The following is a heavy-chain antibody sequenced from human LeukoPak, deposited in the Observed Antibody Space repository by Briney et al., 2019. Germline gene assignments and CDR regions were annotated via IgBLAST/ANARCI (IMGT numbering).Heavy chain of an antibody. CDR1: GFTFSSYS. D-gene: IGHD6-19*01. CDR3: ASNSGWYPNYYYYMDV. CDR2: ISSSRSYI. J-gene: IGHJ6*03. Sequence: GGSLRLSCAASGFTFSSYSMNWVRQAPGKGLEWVSFISSSRSYIYYADSVKGRFTISRDNAKNTLYLQMNSLRAEDTAVYYCASNSGWYPNYYYYMDVWGKGTTVTISS. V-gene: IGHV3-21*01.